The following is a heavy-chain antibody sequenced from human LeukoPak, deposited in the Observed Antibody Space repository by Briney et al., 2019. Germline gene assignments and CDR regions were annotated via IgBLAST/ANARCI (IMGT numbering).Heavy chain of an antibody. Sequence: GGSLRLSCAASGFTFSSYGMHWVRQAPGKGLEWVAVIWYDGSNKYYADSVKGRFTISRDNSKNTLFLQMNSLRAEDSAVYYCATELRIAAAGFDAFDIWGQGTMVTVSS. V-gene: IGHV3-30*02. CDR3: ATELRIAAAGFDAFDI. CDR1: GFTFSSYG. CDR2: IWYDGSNK. D-gene: IGHD6-13*01. J-gene: IGHJ3*02.